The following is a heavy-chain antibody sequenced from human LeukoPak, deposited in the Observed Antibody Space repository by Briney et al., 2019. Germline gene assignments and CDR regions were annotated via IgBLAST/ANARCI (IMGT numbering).Heavy chain of an antibody. CDR1: GVSISSSNSY. CDR2: IYYSGNT. J-gene: IGHJ4*02. CDR3: ARQTGSGLFILP. D-gene: IGHD3/OR15-3a*01. V-gene: IGHV4-39*01. Sequence: SSETLSLTCTVSGVSISSSNSYWGWIRQPPGKGLEWIGSIYYSGNTYYNASLKSQVSISIDTSKNQSSLRLTAVTAADTAVYYCARQTGSGLFILPGGQGTLVTVSS.